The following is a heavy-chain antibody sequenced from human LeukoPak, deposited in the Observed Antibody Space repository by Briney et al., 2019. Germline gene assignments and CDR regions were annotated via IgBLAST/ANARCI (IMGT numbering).Heavy chain of an antibody. CDR2: IGGSGVRT. J-gene: IGHJ4*02. CDR3: AKDRYVLRYFDWLLEFDY. D-gene: IGHD3-9*01. Sequence: GGSLRLSCAASGFTFSTYGMNWVRQAPGKGLEWVSGIGGSGVRTYYADSVKGRFTISRDNSKNTLYLQMNSLRAEDTAVYYCAKDRYVLRYFDWLLEFDYWGQGTLVTVSS. CDR1: GFTFSTYG. V-gene: IGHV3-23*01.